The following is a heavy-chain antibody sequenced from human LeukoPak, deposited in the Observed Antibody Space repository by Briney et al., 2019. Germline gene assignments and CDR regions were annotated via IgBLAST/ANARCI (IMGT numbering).Heavy chain of an antibody. CDR2: IDPSDSYT. CDR1: GYIFTIYW. Sequence: GESLQISCRGSGYIFTIYWISWVRQLPGKGLEWMGKIDPSDSYTNYSPSFQGHVTISADKSISTAYLQWSSLEASDTAIYYCATHGAGGGNTLSNYWGQGTLVTVSS. D-gene: IGHD4-23*01. CDR3: ATHGAGGGNTLSNY. J-gene: IGHJ4*02. V-gene: IGHV5-10-1*01.